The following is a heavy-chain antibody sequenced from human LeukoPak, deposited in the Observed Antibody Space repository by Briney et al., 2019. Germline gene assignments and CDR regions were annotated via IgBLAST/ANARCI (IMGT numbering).Heavy chain of an antibody. V-gene: IGHV1-8*01. CDR3: ARALSWTTNSYYYMDD. CDR2: MNPNSGNT. CDR1: GYTFTSYD. J-gene: IGHJ6*03. D-gene: IGHD3/OR15-3a*01. Sequence: GASVNVSFKASGYTFTSYDINWVRQATGQGLEWMGWMNPNSGNTGYAQKIQGSVTMTKNTSITTAYMELSSLRSEDTAVYYCARALSWTTNSYYYMDDWGQGTTVTVSS.